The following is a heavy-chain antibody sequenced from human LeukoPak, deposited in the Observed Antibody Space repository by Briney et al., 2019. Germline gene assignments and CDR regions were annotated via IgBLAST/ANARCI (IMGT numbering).Heavy chain of an antibody. Sequence: ASVKVSCKASGYTFTGYYMHWVRQAPGQGLEWMGWINPNSGGTNYAQKFQGRVTMTRDTSISTAYMELSSLRSEDTAVYYCARVPGGTQSSIWGQGTMVTVSS. J-gene: IGHJ3*02. V-gene: IGHV1-2*02. CDR2: INPNSGGT. CDR1: GYTFTGYY. D-gene: IGHD6-13*01. CDR3: ARVPGGTQSSI.